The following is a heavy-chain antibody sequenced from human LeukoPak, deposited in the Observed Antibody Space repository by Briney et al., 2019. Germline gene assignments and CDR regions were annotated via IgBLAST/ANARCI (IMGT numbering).Heavy chain of an antibody. CDR2: ISYDGSNK. CDR3: ARGPLYSSSTSCYSGYGMDV. CDR1: GFTFSSYA. Sequence: GGSLRLSCAAAGFTFSSYAMHWVRQAPSNGLEWVAVISYDGSNKYYAASVNGRFTIARDTSKNTLYLQMNSLRSEDTAVYYCARGPLYSSSTSCYSGYGMDVWGQGTTVTVSS. V-gene: IGHV3-30-3*01. J-gene: IGHJ6*02. D-gene: IGHD2-2*01.